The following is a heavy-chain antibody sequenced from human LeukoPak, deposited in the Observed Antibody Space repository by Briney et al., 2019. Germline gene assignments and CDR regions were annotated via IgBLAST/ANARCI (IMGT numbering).Heavy chain of an antibody. J-gene: IGHJ4*02. V-gene: IGHV3-7*01. CDR1: GFTFSSNW. CDR3: ARDWRLHYGSGSYFH. CDR2: IKQDGSEK. Sequence: GGSLRLSCAASGFTFSSNWMSWVRQAPGKGLEWVANIKQDGSEKYYVDSVKGRFTISRDNAKNSLYLQMNSLRAEDTAVYYCARDWRLHYGSGSYFHWGQGTLVTVSS. D-gene: IGHD3-10*01.